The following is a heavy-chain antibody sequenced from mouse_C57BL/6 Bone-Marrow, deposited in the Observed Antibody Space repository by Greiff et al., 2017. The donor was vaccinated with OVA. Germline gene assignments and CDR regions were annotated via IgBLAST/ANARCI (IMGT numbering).Heavy chain of an antibody. CDR2: IDPSDSYT. J-gene: IGHJ4*01. V-gene: IGHV1-59*01. Sequence: QVQLKQPGAELVRPGTSVKLSCKASGYTFTSYWMHWVKQRPGQGLEWIGVIDPSDSYTNYNQKFKGKATLTVDTSSSTAYMQLSSLTSEDSAVYYCAIYYGSSLYAMDYWGQGTSVTVSS. CDR3: AIYYGSSLYAMDY. CDR1: GYTFTSYW. D-gene: IGHD1-1*01.